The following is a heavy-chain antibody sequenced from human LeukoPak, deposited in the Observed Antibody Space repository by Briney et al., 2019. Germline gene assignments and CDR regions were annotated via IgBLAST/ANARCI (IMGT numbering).Heavy chain of an antibody. D-gene: IGHD5-24*01. CDR3: ARDFRGNYGSRGMDV. V-gene: IGHV4-59*01. CDR2: IYYSGST. Sequence: SETLSLTCTGSGGSITSYWSWIRPPPGKGLEWIGYIYYSGSTNYNPSLKSRVTMSIDTSKNQFSLKLSSVTAADTAVYYCARDFRGNYGSRGMDVWGQGTTVTVSS. J-gene: IGHJ6*02. CDR1: GGSITSY.